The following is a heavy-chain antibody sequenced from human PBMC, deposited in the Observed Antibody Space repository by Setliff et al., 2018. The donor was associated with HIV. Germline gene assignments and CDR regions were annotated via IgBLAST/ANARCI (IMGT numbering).Heavy chain of an antibody. J-gene: IGHJ6*02. CDR2: IYYNGNA. CDR3: ARRGDFFYYAMDV. CDR1: GGSASNSRYY. Sequence: SETLSLTCTVSGGSASNSRYYWAWIRQPPGKGLEYIGYIYYNGNAYYNPSLKSRVTISVDRSKNQFSLKLSSVTAADTAVYYCARRGDFFYYAMDVWGQGTTVTVSS. V-gene: IGHV4-39*07.